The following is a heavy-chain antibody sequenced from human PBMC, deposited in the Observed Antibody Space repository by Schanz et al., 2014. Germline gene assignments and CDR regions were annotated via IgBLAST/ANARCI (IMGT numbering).Heavy chain of an antibody. D-gene: IGHD3-16*01. CDR3: AGGPRGGYIEY. Sequence: EVRLVESGGGLVKPGGSLRLSCAASGFTFSSYSMSWVRQAPGKGLGWVSFISSSSDYINYADSVKGRFTISRVDAKNSVHLQMNSLRAEDTAVYFCAGGPRGGYIEYWGQGTLVIVSS. CDR2: ISSSSDYI. V-gene: IGHV3-21*02. CDR1: GFTFSSYS. J-gene: IGHJ4*02.